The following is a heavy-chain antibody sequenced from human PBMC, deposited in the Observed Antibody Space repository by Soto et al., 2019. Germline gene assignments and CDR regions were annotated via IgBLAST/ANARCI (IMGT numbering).Heavy chain of an antibody. D-gene: IGHD2-15*01. CDR1: GFTFSSYA. CDR2: ISGSGDYT. V-gene: IGHV3-23*01. J-gene: IGHJ5*02. CDR3: AKDSRSHPQGWFDP. Sequence: EVQLLESGGGLVQPGESLRLSCAASGFTFSSYAMTWVRQALGKGLEWVSSISGSGDYTYFADSVKGRFTISRDNSKDTLYLQMSSLRVEDTAIYYCAKDSRSHPQGWFDPWGQGTLVTVSS.